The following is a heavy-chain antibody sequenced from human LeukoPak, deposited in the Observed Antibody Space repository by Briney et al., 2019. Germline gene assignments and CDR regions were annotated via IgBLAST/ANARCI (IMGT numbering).Heavy chain of an antibody. CDR1: GGSISSSSYY. D-gene: IGHD5-18*01. V-gene: IGHV4-61*05. CDR2: IYYSGST. Sequence: SETLSLTCTVSGGSISSSSYYWSWIRQPPGKGLEWIWYIYYSGSTNYNPSLKSRVTISVDTSKNQFSLKLSSVTAADTAVYYCARQRRPGYSYGPFDYWGQGTLVTVSS. CDR3: ARQRRPGYSYGPFDY. J-gene: IGHJ4*02.